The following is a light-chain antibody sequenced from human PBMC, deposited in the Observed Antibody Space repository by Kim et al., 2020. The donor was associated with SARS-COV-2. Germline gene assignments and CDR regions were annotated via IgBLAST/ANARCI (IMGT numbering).Light chain of an antibody. Sequence: QSVLTQPPSVSAAPGQKVTISCSGSSSNIGNNYVSWYQHLPGTAPKLLIYDNNKRPSGIPDRFSGSKSATSATLGITGLQTGDEADYYCATWDNSLSVVVFGGGTQLTVL. CDR3: ATWDNSLSVVV. J-gene: IGLJ2*01. CDR1: SSNIGNNY. CDR2: DNN. V-gene: IGLV1-51*01.